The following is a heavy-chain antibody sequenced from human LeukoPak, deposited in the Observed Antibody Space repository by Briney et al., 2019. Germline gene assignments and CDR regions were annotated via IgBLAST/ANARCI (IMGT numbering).Heavy chain of an antibody. J-gene: IGHJ4*02. D-gene: IGHD6-13*01. V-gene: IGHV4-59*01. CDR2: IYYSGST. CDR3: ARIAAAGTGEDY. Sequence: SETLSLTCTVSGGSISSYYWSWIRQPPGRGLEWIGYIYYSGSTNYNPSLKSRVTISVDTSKNQFSLKLSSVTAADTAVYCCARIAAAGTGEDYWGQGTLVTVSS. CDR1: GGSISSYY.